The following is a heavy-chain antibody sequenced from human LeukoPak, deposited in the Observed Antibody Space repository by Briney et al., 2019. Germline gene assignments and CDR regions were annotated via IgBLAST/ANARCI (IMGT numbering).Heavy chain of an antibody. CDR1: GSTFDDYA. CDR2: ISWNSGSI. J-gene: IGHJ4*02. D-gene: IGHD3-22*01. V-gene: IGHV3-9*01. Sequence: PGRSLRLSCAASGSTFDDYAMHWVRQAPGKGLEWVSGISWNSGSIGYADSVKGRFTISRDNAKNSLYLQMNSLRAEDTAVYYCARAGYDSSGYYDYWGQGTLVTVSS. CDR3: ARAGYDSSGYYDY.